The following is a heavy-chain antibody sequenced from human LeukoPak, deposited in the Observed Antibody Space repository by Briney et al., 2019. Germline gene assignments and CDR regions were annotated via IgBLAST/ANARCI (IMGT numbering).Heavy chain of an antibody. Sequence: ASVKVSCKASGYTFTSYGISWVRQAPGQGLEWMGWISAYNGNTNYAQKLQGRVTMTTDTSTSTAYMELRSLRSDDTAVYYCERVGMATIFPWFDPWGQGTLVTVSS. CDR3: ERVGMATIFPWFDP. J-gene: IGHJ5*02. D-gene: IGHD5-24*01. CDR1: GYTFTSYG. V-gene: IGHV1-18*01. CDR2: ISAYNGNT.